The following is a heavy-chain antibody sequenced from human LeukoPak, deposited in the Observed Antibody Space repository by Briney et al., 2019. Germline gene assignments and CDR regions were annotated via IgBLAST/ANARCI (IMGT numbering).Heavy chain of an antibody. Sequence: SETLSLTCTVSGGSISSYYWSWIRQPPGKGLEWIGYIYYSGSANYNPSLKSRVTISVGTSKNQFSLKLSSVTAADTAVYYCARERAVAGVFDYWGQGTLVTVSS. D-gene: IGHD6-19*01. CDR2: IYYSGSA. CDR3: ARERAVAGVFDY. V-gene: IGHV4-59*01. CDR1: GGSISSYY. J-gene: IGHJ4*02.